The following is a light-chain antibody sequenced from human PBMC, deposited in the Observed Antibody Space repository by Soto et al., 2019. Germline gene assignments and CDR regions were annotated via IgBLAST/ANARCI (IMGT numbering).Light chain of an antibody. CDR1: SSNIGGNS. Sequence: QSVLTQPPSVSAAPGQKVTISCSGSSSNIGGNSVSWYQQPPGTAPKLLIYDDNKRPSGIPDRFSGSKSGTSATLGITGFQTGDEADYYCQSYDSSLSGSYVFGTGTKVTVL. V-gene: IGLV1-51*01. J-gene: IGLJ1*01. CDR3: QSYDSSLSGSYV. CDR2: DDN.